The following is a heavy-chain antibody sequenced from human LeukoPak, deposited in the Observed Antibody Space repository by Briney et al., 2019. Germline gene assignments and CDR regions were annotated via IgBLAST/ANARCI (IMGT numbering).Heavy chain of an antibody. D-gene: IGHD6-19*01. J-gene: IGHJ6*02. CDR3: ARHCEPGLLRYSSGWYGMDV. CDR2: INHSGST. Sequence: NSSETLSLTCAVYGGSFSGYYWSWIRQPPGKGLEWIGEINHSGSTNYNPSLKSRVTISVDTSKNQFSLKLSSVTAADTAVYYCARHCEPGLLRYSSGWYGMDVWGQGTTVTVSS. V-gene: IGHV4-34*01. CDR1: GGSFSGYY.